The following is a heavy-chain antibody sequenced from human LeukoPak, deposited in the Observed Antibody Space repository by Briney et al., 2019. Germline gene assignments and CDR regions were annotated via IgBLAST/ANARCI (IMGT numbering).Heavy chain of an antibody. CDR1: GGSISSSSYY. J-gene: IGHJ4*02. Sequence: PSETLSLTCTVSGGSISSSSYYWGWIRQPPGKGLEWIGSIYYSGSTYYNPSLKSRVTISVDTSKNQFSLKLSSVTAADTAVYYCARAYFYDGSRYSPDSFDYWGQGTLVTVSS. CDR3: ARAYFYDGSRYSPDSFDY. CDR2: IYYSGST. D-gene: IGHD3-22*01. V-gene: IGHV4-39*01.